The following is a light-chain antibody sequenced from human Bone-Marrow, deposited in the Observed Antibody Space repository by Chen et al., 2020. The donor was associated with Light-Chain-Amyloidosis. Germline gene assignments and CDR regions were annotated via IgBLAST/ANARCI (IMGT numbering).Light chain of an antibody. CDR1: DLPTKY. J-gene: IGLJ2*01. CDR2: RDT. V-gene: IGLV3-25*03. Sequence: SYELTQPPSVSVSPGQTARHTCSGDDLPTKYAYCYQQKPGQAPVLVIHRDTERPSGISERFSGSSSGTTATLTISGVQAEDEAAYHCQSADSSGTYEVIFGGGTKLTVL. CDR3: QSADSSGTYEVI.